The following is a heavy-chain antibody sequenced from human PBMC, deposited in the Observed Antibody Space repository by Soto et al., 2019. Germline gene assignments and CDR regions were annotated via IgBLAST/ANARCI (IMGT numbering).Heavy chain of an antibody. Sequence: GGSLRLSCVESGFNFSNYAVAWVRQAPGKGLEWVSSISGSGRGSRPYYADSVQGRFTISGDHSKNIVSLQMDSLRVDDTAVYYCTRERSLVSFLFDYWGPGTLVTVSS. CDR3: TRERSLVSFLFDY. J-gene: IGHJ4*02. CDR1: GFNFSNYA. V-gene: IGHV3-23*01. CDR2: ISGSGRGSRP. D-gene: IGHD3-16*01.